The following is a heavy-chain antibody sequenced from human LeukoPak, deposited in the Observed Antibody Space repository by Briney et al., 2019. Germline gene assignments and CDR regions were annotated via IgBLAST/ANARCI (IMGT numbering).Heavy chain of an antibody. CDR1: GFTFSSYS. CDR3: ARGTSSGYFQLYFDY. J-gene: IGHJ4*02. CDR2: IYNGGST. D-gene: IGHD3-22*01. Sequence: GGSLRLSCAASGFTFSSYSMNWVRQAPGKGLEWVSIIYNGGSTYYADSVKGRFTISRDNSKNTLYLQMNSLRAEDTAVYYCARGTSSGYFQLYFDYWGQGTLVTVSS. V-gene: IGHV3-53*01.